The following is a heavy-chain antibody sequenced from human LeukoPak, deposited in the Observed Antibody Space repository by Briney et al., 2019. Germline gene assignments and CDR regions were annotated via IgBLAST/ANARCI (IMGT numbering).Heavy chain of an antibody. CDR1: GGSISSHY. D-gene: IGHD6-13*01. J-gene: IGHJ4*02. Sequence: SETLSLTCTVSGGSISSHYWSWIRQPPGKGLEWIGYNYYSGGTNYNPSLKSRVTISVDTPKNQFSLKLSSVTAADTAVYYCARVERGSSSWYWDYWGQGTLVTVSS. CDR2: NYYSGGT. CDR3: ARVERGSSSWYWDY. V-gene: IGHV4-59*11.